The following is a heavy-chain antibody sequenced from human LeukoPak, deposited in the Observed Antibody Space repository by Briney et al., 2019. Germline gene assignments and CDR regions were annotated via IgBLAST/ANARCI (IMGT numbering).Heavy chain of an antibody. CDR3: TPGGILMVYARYGMDV. CDR2: IKSKTDGGTT. J-gene: IGHJ6*02. D-gene: IGHD2-8*01. Sequence: GGSLRLSCAASGFTFSNAWMSWVRQAPGKGLEWVGRIKSKTDGGTTDYAAPVKGRFTISRGDSKNTLYLQMNSLKTEDTAVYYCTPGGILMVYARYGMDVWGQGTTVTVSS. CDR1: GFTFSNAW. V-gene: IGHV3-15*01.